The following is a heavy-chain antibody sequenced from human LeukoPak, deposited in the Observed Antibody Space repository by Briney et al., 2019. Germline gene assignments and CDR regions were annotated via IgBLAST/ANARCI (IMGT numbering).Heavy chain of an antibody. J-gene: IGHJ4*02. D-gene: IGHD5-18*01. Sequence: SGGSLRLSCAASGFTFRNYWVKWVRQAPGKGLEWVANINEDGSGKYYVDSVKGRFTISRDNAKNSLYLQMNRLRDEDTGEYYSSRFDGGYSYGYWFDYWGQGTLVTVSS. CDR2: INEDGSGK. CDR3: SRFDGGYSYGYWFDY. V-gene: IGHV3-7*01. CDR1: GFTFRNYW.